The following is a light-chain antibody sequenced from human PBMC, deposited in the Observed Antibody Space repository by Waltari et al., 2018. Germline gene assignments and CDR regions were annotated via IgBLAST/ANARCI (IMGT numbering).Light chain of an antibody. CDR3: QTGGHGTWV. V-gene: IGLV4-69*01. J-gene: IGLJ3*02. CDR2: VNSDGSH. Sequence: LVLTQSPSASASLGASVKLTCTLSSGYSSNVIAWLQQQPGKGPRYLMKVNSDGSHRKGDDMPDRFSASKSGTECQRTISRLQSEDEADYFCQTGGHGTWVFGGGTKLTVL. CDR1: SGYSSNV.